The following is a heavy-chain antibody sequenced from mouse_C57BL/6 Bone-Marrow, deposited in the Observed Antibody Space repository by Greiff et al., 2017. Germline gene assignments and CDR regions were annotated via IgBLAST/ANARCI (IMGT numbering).Heavy chain of an antibody. CDR1: GFTFSSYA. Sequence: EVKLVESGGGLVKPGGSLKLSCAASGFTFSSYAMSWVRQTPEKRLEWVATISDGGSYTYYPDNVKGRFTISRDNAKNNLYLQMSHLKSEDTAVYYCARLVGYSNCVAWVAYWGQGTMVTVSA. CDR2: ISDGGSYT. D-gene: IGHD2-5*01. CDR3: ARLVGYSNCVAWVAY. J-gene: IGHJ3*01. V-gene: IGHV5-4*03.